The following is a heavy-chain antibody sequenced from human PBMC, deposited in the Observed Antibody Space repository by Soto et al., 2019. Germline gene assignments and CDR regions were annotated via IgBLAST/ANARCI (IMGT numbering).Heavy chain of an antibody. D-gene: IGHD3-16*01. CDR1: GYIFVNYG. CDR3: VMVDNYVTPTPKDV. V-gene: IGHV1-18*01. CDR2: ISPYTGNT. Sequence: QVQLVQSGDEVKKPGASVKVSCKASGYIFVNYGIAWVRQAPRQGIEWMGWISPYTGNTHSASKVQGRLTMTTDTSTSTAYMDMGSLTSDDTAVYYCVMVDNYVTPTPKDVWGQGTTVTVSS. J-gene: IGHJ6*02.